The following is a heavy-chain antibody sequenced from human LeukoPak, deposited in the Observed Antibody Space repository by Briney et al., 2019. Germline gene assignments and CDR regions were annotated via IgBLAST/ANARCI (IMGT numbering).Heavy chain of an antibody. V-gene: IGHV4-39*07. CDR1: GGSIRSSSYI. D-gene: IGHD5-12*01. Sequence: PSETLSLPCTVSGGSIRSSSYIWGWIRQPPGKGLEWIGILHYTGTTFYKPSLKSRVSISVDTSKNQFSLKLSSVTAAHTAVYYCARVNGSGYDAGYGDYWGQGTLVTVSS. CDR3: ARVNGSGYDAGYGDY. CDR2: LHYTGTT. J-gene: IGHJ4*02.